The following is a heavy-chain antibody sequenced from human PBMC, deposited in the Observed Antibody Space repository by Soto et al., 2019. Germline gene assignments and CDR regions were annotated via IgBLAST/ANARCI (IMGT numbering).Heavy chain of an antibody. CDR2: INHSGST. J-gene: IGHJ4*02. Sequence: QVQLQQWGAGLLKPSETLSLTCAVYGGSFSGYYWSWIRQPPGKGLEWIGEINHSGSTNYNPSLKSRVTISVDTSKNQFSLKLSSVTAADTAVYYCASPSRRSPFDYWGQGTLVTVSS. CDR1: GGSFSGYY. V-gene: IGHV4-34*01. CDR3: ASPSRRSPFDY.